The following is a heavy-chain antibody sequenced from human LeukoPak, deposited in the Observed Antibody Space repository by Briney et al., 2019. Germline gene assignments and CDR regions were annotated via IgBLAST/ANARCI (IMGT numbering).Heavy chain of an antibody. J-gene: IGHJ5*02. V-gene: IGHV3-74*01. CDR2: INSDGDGA. Sequence: GGSLRLSCAASGITFGNNWMHRVRQGPGKGLVWMSRINSDGDGAIYADSVKGRLTVSRDNAKNTLYLQMCSLRAEGTGVYYCARDVPHNWFDTWGQGTLVTVSS. CDR3: ARDVPHNWFDT. CDR1: GITFGNNW.